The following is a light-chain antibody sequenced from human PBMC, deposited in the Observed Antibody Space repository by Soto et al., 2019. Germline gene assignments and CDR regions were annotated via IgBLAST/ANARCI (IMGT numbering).Light chain of an antibody. V-gene: IGKV3-20*01. CDR3: QQYGSSGT. CDR2: GAS. J-gene: IGKJ1*01. Sequence: EIVLTQSPGTLSLSPGERATLSCRVSQSVSSSYLAWYQQKPGQAPRVLIYGASSRATGIPDRFSASGSGTDFTLTISRLEPEDFAVYYCQQYGSSGTFGQGNKADIK. CDR1: QSVSSSY.